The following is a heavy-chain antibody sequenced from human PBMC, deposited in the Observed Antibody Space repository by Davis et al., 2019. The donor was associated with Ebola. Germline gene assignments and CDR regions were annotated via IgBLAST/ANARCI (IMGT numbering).Heavy chain of an antibody. V-gene: IGHV1-18*01. D-gene: IGHD1-1*01. Sequence: AASVKVSCKASGYTFTSYGISWVRQAPGQGLEWMGWINPHNGNTNYAQNVQGRVIMTSDTATTTAYMEVGSLGSDDTAVYYCARAQFPTTSDHWGQGTLVTVSS. J-gene: IGHJ4*02. CDR2: INPHNGNT. CDR1: GYTFTSYG. CDR3: ARAQFPTTSDH.